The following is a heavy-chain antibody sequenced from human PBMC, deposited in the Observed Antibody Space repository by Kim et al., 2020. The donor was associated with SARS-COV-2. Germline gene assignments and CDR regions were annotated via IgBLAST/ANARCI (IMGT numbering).Heavy chain of an antibody. J-gene: IGHJ6*02. D-gene: IGHD3-10*01. CDR1: GFTFSSYS. Sequence: GGSLRLSCAASGFTFSSYSMNWVRQAPGKGLEWVSSISSSSSYIYYADSVKGRFTISRDNAKNSLYLQMNSLRAEDTAVYYCARGTLWVGAFPRGMDVWGQGTPVTVSS. V-gene: IGHV3-21*01. CDR3: ARGTLWVGAFPRGMDV. CDR2: ISSSSSYI.